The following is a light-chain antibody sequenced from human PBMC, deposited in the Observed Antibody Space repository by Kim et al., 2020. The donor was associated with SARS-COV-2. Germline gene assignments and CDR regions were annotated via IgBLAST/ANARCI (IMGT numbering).Light chain of an antibody. CDR3: KSRDSSGNHLV. J-gene: IGLJ2*01. Sequence: SSELTQDPAVSVALGQTVTITCQGDSLRTYYATWYQQKPGQAPVLVIYGKNNRPSGIPDRFSGSSSRNTASLTITRVQAEDEADYYCKSRDSSGNHLVFG. CDR1: SLRTYY. V-gene: IGLV3-19*01. CDR2: GKN.